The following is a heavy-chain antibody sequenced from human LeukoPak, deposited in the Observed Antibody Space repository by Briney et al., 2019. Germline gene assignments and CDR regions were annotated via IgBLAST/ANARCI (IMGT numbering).Heavy chain of an antibody. D-gene: IGHD3-16*02. CDR2: ISYDGSNK. Sequence: PGGSLRLSCAASGFTFSSYAMHWVRQAPGKGLEWVAVISYDGSNKYYADSVKGRFTISRDNSKNTLYLQMNSLRAEDTAVYYCAKVRGRVWGSYRFWGQGTLVTVSS. CDR3: AKVRGRVWGSYRF. CDR1: GFTFSSYA. V-gene: IGHV3-30*04. J-gene: IGHJ4*02.